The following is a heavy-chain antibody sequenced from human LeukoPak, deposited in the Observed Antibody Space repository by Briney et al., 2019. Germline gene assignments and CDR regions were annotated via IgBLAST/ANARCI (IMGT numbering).Heavy chain of an antibody. J-gene: IGHJ5*02. CDR3: ARGVGVNKLASICSRTSCYTGAFDP. V-gene: IGHV1-69*05. Sequence: SVKVSCKASGGTFSSYAISWVRQAPGQGLEWTGGIIPIFGTANYAQKFQGRVTITTDESTSTAYMELSSLRSEDTAVYYCARGVGVNKLASICSRTSCYTGAFDPWGQGTLVTVSS. D-gene: IGHD2-2*02. CDR2: IIPIFGTA. CDR1: GGTFSSYA.